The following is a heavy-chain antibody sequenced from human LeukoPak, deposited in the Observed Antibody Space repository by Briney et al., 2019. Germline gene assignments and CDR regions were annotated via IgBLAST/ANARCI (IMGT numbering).Heavy chain of an antibody. CDR2: INPSGGST. J-gene: IGHJ4*02. Sequence: ASVKVSCKASGYTFTSYYMHWVRQAPGQGLEWMGIINPSGGSTSYAQKFQGRVTMTRDTSTSTVYMELSSLRSEDTAVYYCAREVTMVRGVIITWGYFDYWGQGTLVTVSS. CDR1: GYTFTSYY. CDR3: AREVTMVRGVIITWGYFDY. D-gene: IGHD3-10*01. V-gene: IGHV1-46*01.